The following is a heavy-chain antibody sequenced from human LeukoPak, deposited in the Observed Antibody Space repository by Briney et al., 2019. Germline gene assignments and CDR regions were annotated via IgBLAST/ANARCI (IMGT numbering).Heavy chain of an antibody. J-gene: IGHJ4*02. D-gene: IGHD6-13*01. V-gene: IGHV3-23*01. CDR2: ISGSGGST. CDR1: GFTFSSYA. CDR3: AKQDRGGIAAAGTDY. Sequence: GSLSLSCAASGFTFSSYAMSWVRQAPGKGLEWVSAISGSGGSTYYADSVKGRFTISRDNSKNTLYLQMNSLRAEDTAVYCCAKQDRGGIAAAGTDYWGQGTLVTVSS.